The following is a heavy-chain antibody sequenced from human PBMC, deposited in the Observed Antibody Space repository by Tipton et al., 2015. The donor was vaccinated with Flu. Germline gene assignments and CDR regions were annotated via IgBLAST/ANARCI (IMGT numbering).Heavy chain of an antibody. Sequence: LSLTCAASGFTFGDYATHWVRQAPGKGLEWVSGINWNSGVIHYADSVKGRFSISRDNAKNSLYLQMNSLTAEDTALYYCTKDLGPTFFSGMGVWGQGTTVSVSS. D-gene: IGHD3-3*02. J-gene: IGHJ6*02. CDR1: GFTFGDYA. V-gene: IGHV3-9*01. CDR3: TKDLGPTFFSGMGV. CDR2: INWNSGVI.